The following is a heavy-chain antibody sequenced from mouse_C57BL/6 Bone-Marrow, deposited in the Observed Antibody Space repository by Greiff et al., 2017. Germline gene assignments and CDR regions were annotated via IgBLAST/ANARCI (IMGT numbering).Heavy chain of an antibody. CDR1: GFTFSSYA. V-gene: IGHV5-4*01. CDR3: ARDRLRRYHYAMDY. J-gene: IGHJ4*01. D-gene: IGHD2-2*01. Sequence: EVMLVESGGGLVKPGGSLKLSCAASGFTFSSYAMSWVRQTPEKRLEWVATISDGGSYTYYPDNVKGRFTISRDNAKNNLYLQMSHLKSEDTAMYYCARDRLRRYHYAMDYWGQGTSVTVSS. CDR2: ISDGGSYT.